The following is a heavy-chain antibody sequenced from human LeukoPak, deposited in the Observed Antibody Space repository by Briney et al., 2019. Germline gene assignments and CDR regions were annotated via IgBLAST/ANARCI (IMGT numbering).Heavy chain of an antibody. CDR1: GYTFINHN. J-gene: IGHJ4*02. CDR3: ARSRGWLTPLDL. CDR2: MNPKNGNT. V-gene: IGHV1-8*01. Sequence: ASVKVSCKASGYTFINHNINWVRQAAGQGLEWMGWMNPKNGNTGFARQVQGRLTMTRNTSISTAYMELSGLRSEDTAVYYCARSRGWLTPLDLWGQGTLVTVFS. D-gene: IGHD6-19*01.